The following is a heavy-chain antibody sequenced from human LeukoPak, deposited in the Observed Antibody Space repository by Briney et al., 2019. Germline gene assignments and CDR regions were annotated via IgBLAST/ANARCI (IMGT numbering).Heavy chain of an antibody. J-gene: IGHJ4*02. V-gene: IGHV3-23*01. CDR1: GFTFSSYA. Sequence: PGGSLRLSCAASGFTFSSYAMTWVRQAPGKGLEWVSVISGSGGSTYYADSVKGRFTISRDNSKNTLDLQMNSLRAEDTAVYYCASGEGTTYYYSSGSYYRLDYWGQGTLVTVSP. D-gene: IGHD3-10*01. CDR3: ASGEGTTYYYSSGSYYRLDY. CDR2: ISGSGGST.